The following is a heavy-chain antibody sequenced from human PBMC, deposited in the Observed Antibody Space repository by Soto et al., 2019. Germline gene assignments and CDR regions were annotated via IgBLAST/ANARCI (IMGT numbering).Heavy chain of an antibody. J-gene: IGHJ4*02. V-gene: IGHV4-30-4*01. CDR1: GASISSGY. CDR2: IYYDGRT. Sequence: SETLSLTCTVSGASISSGYWSWIRQSPGKGLEWIGYIYYDGRTYYNPSLRSRITISVDTSKNQFSLILNSVTAADTAVYHCARSGVDDSTSYFWLYFDYWGPGSQVTVSS. CDR3: ARSGVDDSTSYFWLYFDY. D-gene: IGHD3-9*01.